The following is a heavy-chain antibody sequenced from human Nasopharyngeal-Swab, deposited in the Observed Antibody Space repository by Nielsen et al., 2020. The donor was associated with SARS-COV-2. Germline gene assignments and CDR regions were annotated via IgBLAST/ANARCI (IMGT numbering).Heavy chain of an antibody. V-gene: IGHV1-69*01. J-gene: IGHJ6*03. CDR2: IIPIFGTA. Sequence: WVRQAPGQGLEWMGGIIPIFGTANYAQKFQGRVTITADESMSTAYMELSSLRSEDTAVYYCARGGITMVRGVIINYYYYYMDVWGKGTTVTVSS. CDR3: ARGGITMVRGVIINYYYYYMDV. D-gene: IGHD3-10*01.